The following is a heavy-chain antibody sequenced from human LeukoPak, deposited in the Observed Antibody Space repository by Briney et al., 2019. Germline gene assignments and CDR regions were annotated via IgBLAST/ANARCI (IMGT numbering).Heavy chain of an antibody. D-gene: IGHD3-3*01. CDR2: ISFQGSNK. J-gene: IGHJ3*02. CDR1: GFTFSGYA. Sequence: GRTLRLSCAASGFTFSGYAMHWVRQAPGKALEGVAAISFQGSNKCYADSVKGRFTISRDNSKNTLYLHMNSLRAEDTAVYYCARDRLRGYYDFWGGDAFDIWGQGTMVTVSS. CDR3: ARDRLRGYYDFWGGDAFDI. V-gene: IGHV3-30-3*01.